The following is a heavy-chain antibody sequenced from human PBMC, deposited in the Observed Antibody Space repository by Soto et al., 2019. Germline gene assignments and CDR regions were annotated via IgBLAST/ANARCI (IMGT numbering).Heavy chain of an antibody. D-gene: IGHD5-18*01. CDR3: ARAGGYSYVDY. CDR1: GGSISSSNW. CDR2: MYHSGST. Sequence: QVQLQESGPGLVKPSGTLSLTCAVSGGSISSSNWWSWVRQPPGKGLEWIGEMYHSGSTNYNPSLKRRVTISVDKSKNQFSLKLSSVPAADTAVYYCARAGGYSYVDYWGQGTLVTVSS. V-gene: IGHV4-4*02. J-gene: IGHJ4*02.